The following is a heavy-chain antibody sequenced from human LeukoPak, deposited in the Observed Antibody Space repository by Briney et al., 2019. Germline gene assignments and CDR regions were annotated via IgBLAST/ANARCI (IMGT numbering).Heavy chain of an antibody. CDR2: IIPILGIA. CDR1: GGTFSSYA. J-gene: IGHJ4*02. Sequence: SVKVSCKASGGTFSSYAISWVRQAPGQGLEWMGRIIPILGIANYAQKFQGRVTITADKSTSTAYMELSSLRSEDTAVYYCARGRYYDISTGGGSDYWGQGTLVTVSS. V-gene: IGHV1-69*04. CDR3: ARGRYYDISTGGGSDY. D-gene: IGHD3-9*01.